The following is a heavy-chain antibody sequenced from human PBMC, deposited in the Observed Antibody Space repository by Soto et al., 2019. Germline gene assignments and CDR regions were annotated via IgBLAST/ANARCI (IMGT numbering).Heavy chain of an antibody. CDR2: ISSSSSYI. D-gene: IGHD1-26*01. J-gene: IGHJ4*02. CDR1: GFTFSPYT. V-gene: IGHV3-21*01. Sequence: EVQLVESGGGLVKPGGSLRLSCAASGFTFSPYTMHWVRQAPGKGLEWVSSISSSSSYIYYAYSERGRFTISRDNAQNALYLQMNSLGAEDPAVYSGASGMGATTFDSWGQGTLVTVSS. CDR3: ASGMGATTFDS.